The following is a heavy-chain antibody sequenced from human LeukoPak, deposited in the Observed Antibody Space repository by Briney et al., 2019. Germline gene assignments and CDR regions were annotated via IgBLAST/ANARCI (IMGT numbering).Heavy chain of an antibody. J-gene: IGHJ6*02. CDR3: ARENSGYDPYYYYYGMDV. CDR1: GFTFSSYG. V-gene: IGHV3-30*02. CDR2: IRYDGIHE. D-gene: IGHD5-12*01. Sequence: GGSLRLSCASSGFTFSSYGFHWVRQAPGKGLEWVAFIRYDGIHEFYADSVKGRFTISRDNSKNTLFLQMNSLRAEDTAVYYCARENSGYDPYYYYYGMDVWGQGTTVTVSS.